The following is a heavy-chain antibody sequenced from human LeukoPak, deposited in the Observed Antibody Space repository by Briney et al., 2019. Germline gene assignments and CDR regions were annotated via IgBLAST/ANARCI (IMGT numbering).Heavy chain of an antibody. CDR1: GFTFDDYA. Sequence: GGSLRLSCAASGFTFDDYAMHWVRQAPGKGLEWVSGISWNSGSIGYADSVKGRFTISRDNAKNSLYLQMNSLRAEDTALYYCEKGIAAAGTGRFDYWGQGTLVTVSS. CDR2: ISWNSGSI. J-gene: IGHJ4*02. V-gene: IGHV3-9*01. D-gene: IGHD6-13*01. CDR3: EKGIAAAGTGRFDY.